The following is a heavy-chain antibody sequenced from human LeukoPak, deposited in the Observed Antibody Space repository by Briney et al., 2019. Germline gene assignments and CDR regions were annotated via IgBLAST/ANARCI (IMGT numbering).Heavy chain of an antibody. CDR1: GGSMSSHY. Sequence: SETLSLTCTVSGGSMSSHYWGWIRQPPGKGLEWIGYIYFTGSTNYNPSLKSRVTISVDTSKNQFSLKLSSVTAADTAVYYCARGFGAWELSYIDYWGQGTLVTVSS. CDR2: IYFTGST. J-gene: IGHJ4*02. CDR3: ARGFGAWELSYIDY. D-gene: IGHD1-26*01. V-gene: IGHV4-59*11.